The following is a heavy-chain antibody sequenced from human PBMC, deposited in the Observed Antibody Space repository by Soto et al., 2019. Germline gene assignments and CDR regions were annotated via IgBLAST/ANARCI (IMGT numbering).Heavy chain of an antibody. CDR3: ARDLRGHYGP. CDR1: GFNFRNFN. Sequence: RRLSCEGSGFNFRNFNMIWVRQAPGKGLEWVSSVSGSSSYIYYADSVKGRFTVSRDNANNLVFLQMNGLRPEDTAMYYCARDLRGHYGPWGQGTMVTVSS. V-gene: IGHV3-21*06. CDR2: VSGSSSYI. J-gene: IGHJ3*01. D-gene: IGHD4-17*01.